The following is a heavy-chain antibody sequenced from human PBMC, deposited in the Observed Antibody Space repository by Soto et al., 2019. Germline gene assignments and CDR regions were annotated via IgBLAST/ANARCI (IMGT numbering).Heavy chain of an antibody. J-gene: IGHJ4*02. D-gene: IGHD6-13*01. CDR3: AREFGMATTYYFDY. CDR1: GYTFTSYA. Sequence: VASVKVSCKASGYTFTSYAMHWVRQAPGQRLEWMGWINAGNGNTKYSQKFQGRVTITRDTSASTAYMELSSLRSEDTAVYYCAREFGMATTYYFDYWGQGTLVTVSS. V-gene: IGHV1-3*01. CDR2: INAGNGNT.